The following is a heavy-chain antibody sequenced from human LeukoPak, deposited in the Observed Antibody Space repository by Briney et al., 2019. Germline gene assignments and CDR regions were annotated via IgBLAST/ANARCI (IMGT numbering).Heavy chain of an antibody. Sequence: ASVNVSCTASGYTFTSHYIHWVRQATGQGLEWIGIINPSGGSTSYTQMFQGRVTMTRDTSTSTVYMELSSLRSEDTAVYYCARDRGGNTYWFAPWGQGTLVTVSS. V-gene: IGHV1-46*01. J-gene: IGHJ5*02. D-gene: IGHD4-23*01. CDR3: ARDRGGNTYWFAP. CDR1: GYTFTSHY. CDR2: INPSGGST.